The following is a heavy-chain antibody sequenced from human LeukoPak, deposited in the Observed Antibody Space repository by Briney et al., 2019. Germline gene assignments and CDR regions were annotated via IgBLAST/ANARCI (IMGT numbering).Heavy chain of an antibody. D-gene: IGHD3-22*01. CDR3: AGTAMIVVQRKVDY. CDR1: GGSISSGGYS. V-gene: IGHV4-30-2*01. Sequence: PSQTLSLTCAVSGGSISSGGYSWSWIRQPPGKGLEWIGYIYHSGSTYYNPSLKSRVTISVDRSKNQFSLKLSSVTAADTAVYYCAGTAMIVVQRKVDYWGQGTLVTVSS. CDR2: IYHSGST. J-gene: IGHJ4*02.